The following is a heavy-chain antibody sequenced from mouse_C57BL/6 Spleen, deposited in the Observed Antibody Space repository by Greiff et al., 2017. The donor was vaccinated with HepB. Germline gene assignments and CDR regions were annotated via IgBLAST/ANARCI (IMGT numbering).Heavy chain of an antibody. CDR2: ISYDGSN. CDR1: GYSITSGYY. J-gene: IGHJ2*01. V-gene: IGHV3-6*01. Sequence: EVKVEESGPGLVKPSQSLSLTCSVTGYSITSGYYWNWIRQFPGNKLEWMGYISYDGSNNYNPSLKNRISITRDTSKNQFFLKLNSVTTEDTATYYCARGDYDGYYPYYFDYWGQGTTLTVSS. CDR3: ARGDYDGYYPYYFDY. D-gene: IGHD2-3*01.